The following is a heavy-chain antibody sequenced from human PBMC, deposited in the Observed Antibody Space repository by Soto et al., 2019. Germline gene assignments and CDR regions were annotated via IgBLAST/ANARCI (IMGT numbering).Heavy chain of an antibody. D-gene: IGHD2-15*01. Sequence: PSETLSLTCTVSGGSISGGGYYWSWIRQHPGKGLEWIEYIYYSGSTYYNPSLKSRVTISVDTSKNQFSLKLSSVTAADTAVYYCARVVLEDIVVVVAAPWFDPWGQGTLVTVSS. CDR1: GGSISGGGYY. J-gene: IGHJ5*02. CDR3: ARVVLEDIVVVVAAPWFDP. CDR2: IYYSGST. V-gene: IGHV4-31*03.